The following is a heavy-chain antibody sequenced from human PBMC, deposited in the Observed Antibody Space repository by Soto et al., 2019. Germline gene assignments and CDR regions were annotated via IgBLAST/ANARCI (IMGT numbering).Heavy chain of an antibody. CDR2: ISGRGGRT. J-gene: IGHJ4*02. CDR3: AKSYGSGSYYMVGGALDY. Sequence: EVQLLESGGGLVQPGGSLRLSCAASGFTFSSYAMSWVRQAPGKGLEWVSGISGRGGRTNYADSVKGRFTISRDNSKNTLYLQMNSRRAEDTAVYYCAKSYGSGSYYMVGGALDYWGQGTLVTVSS. V-gene: IGHV3-23*01. CDR1: GFTFSSYA. D-gene: IGHD3-10*01.